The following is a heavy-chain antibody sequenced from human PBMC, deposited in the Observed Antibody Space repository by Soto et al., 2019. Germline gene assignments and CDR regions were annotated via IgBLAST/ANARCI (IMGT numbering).Heavy chain of an antibody. V-gene: IGHV3-49*03. D-gene: IGHD2-2*01. J-gene: IGHJ6*02. CDR1: GFTFDDYA. CDR3: TRQRDCSSTSCIDYYYNGMDV. CDR2: IRSKAYVGTT. Sequence: GGFLRLSCTASGFTFDDYAMSWFRQAPGKGLEWVGFIRSKAYVGTTQYAASVKGRFTISRDDSKSIAYLQMNSLKTEDTAVYYCTRQRDCSSTSCIDYYYNGMDVWGQGTTVNVSS.